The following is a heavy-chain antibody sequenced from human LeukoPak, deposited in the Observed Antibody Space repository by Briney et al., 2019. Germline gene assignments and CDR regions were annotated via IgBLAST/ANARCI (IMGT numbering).Heavy chain of an antibody. Sequence: TSETLSLTCSVSGGSISTYYWSWLRQPPGKGLEWIGYIYYSGSTNCNPSLKSRVTMSVDTSKNQFSLNLTSVTAADTAMYYCARSYGDYLNFDYWGQGILVTVSS. D-gene: IGHD4-17*01. CDR3: ARSYGDYLNFDY. V-gene: IGHV4-59*01. J-gene: IGHJ4*02. CDR1: GGSISTYY. CDR2: IYYSGST.